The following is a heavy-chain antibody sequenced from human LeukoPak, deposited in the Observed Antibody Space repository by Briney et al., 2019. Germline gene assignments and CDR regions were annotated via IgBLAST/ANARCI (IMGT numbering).Heavy chain of an antibody. Sequence: SETLSLTCAVSGGSISSSNWWSWVRQPPGKGLEWIGEIYHSGSTNYNPSLKSRVTISVDKSKNQFSLRLSSVTAADTAVYYCARGIYSSGYYYYFDYWGQGTLVTVSS. CDR1: GGSISSSNW. J-gene: IGHJ4*02. CDR3: ARGIYSSGYYYYFDY. CDR2: IYHSGST. D-gene: IGHD3-22*01. V-gene: IGHV4-4*02.